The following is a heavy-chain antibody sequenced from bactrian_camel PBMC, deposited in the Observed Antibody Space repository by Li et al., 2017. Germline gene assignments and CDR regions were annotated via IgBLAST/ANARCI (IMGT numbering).Heavy chain of an antibody. Sequence: HVQLVESGGGSVHAGESLRLFCTTSGYLVNNRCLGWFRQVPGKEREGVAVIWPGDDSTYYADSMKDRFTISRDKAENTLYLQMNSQKPEDTAMYYCAADELGWQCSVSSRRPFKFWGQGTQVTVS. CDR3: AADELGWQCSVSSRRPFKF. V-gene: IGHV3-3*01. J-gene: IGHJ4*01. D-gene: IGHD7*01. CDR2: IWPGDDST. CDR1: GYLVNNRC.